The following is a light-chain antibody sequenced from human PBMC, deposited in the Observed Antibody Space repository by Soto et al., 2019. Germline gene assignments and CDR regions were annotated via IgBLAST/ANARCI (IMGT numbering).Light chain of an antibody. V-gene: IGKV1-39*01. CDR1: QSISSW. CDR3: QQSYSTPLT. Sequence: IQLTHSPSTLAASLGDIVTVTCRASQSISSWLAWYQQKPGKAPKLLIYAASSLQSGVPSRFSGSGSGTDFTLTISSLQPEDFATYYCQQSYSTPLTFGGGTKVDI. CDR2: AAS. J-gene: IGKJ4*01.